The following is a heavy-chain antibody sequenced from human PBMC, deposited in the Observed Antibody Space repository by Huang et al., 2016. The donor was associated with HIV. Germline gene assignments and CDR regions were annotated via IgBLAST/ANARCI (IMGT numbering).Heavy chain of an antibody. V-gene: IGHV3-48*01. CDR2: ISGTRSNI. D-gene: IGHD3-22*01. CDR3: ARTEMEYYYGSSGYYPDY. Sequence: EVQLVESGGALVQPGGSLKLSCVVSGFDFSKYSMNWVRQAPGKRVEWVSDISGTRSNIDYADSVKGRFTISRENAKNSVFLQMRSLRAEDTALYYCARTEMEYYYGSSGYYPDYWGQGTQVTVSS. J-gene: IGHJ4*02. CDR1: GFDFSKYS.